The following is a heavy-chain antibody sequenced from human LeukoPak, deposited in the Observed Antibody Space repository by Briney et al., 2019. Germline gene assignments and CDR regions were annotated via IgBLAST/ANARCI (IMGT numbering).Heavy chain of an antibody. Sequence: SVKVSCKASGGTFSSYAISWVRQAPGQGLEWMGRIIPILGIANYAQKFQGRVTITADKSTSTAYMELSSLRSEDTAVYYCASPRKTKWELRGNDAFDIWGQGTMVTVSS. D-gene: IGHD1-26*01. CDR3: ASPRKTKWELRGNDAFDI. V-gene: IGHV1-69*04. CDR1: GGTFSSYA. CDR2: IIPILGIA. J-gene: IGHJ3*02.